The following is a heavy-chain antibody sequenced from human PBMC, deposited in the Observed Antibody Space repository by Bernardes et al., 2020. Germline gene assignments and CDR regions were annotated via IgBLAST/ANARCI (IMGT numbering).Heavy chain of an antibody. J-gene: IGHJ1*01. V-gene: IGHV4-34*01. CDR2: INHSGST. Sequence: SETLSLTCAVYGGSFSGYYWSWIRQPPGKGLEWIGEINHSGSTNYNPSLKSRVTISVDTSKNQFSLQLCSVTAADTAVYYCARERLTEKYFQHWGQGTLVTVSS. CDR3: ARERLTEKYFQH. CDR1: GGSFSGYY.